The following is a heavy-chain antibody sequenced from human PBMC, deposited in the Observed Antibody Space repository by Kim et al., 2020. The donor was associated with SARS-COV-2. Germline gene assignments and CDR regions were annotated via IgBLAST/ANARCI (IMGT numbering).Heavy chain of an antibody. Sequence: ASVKVSCTASGYTFNSYGISWVRQAPGQGLEWMGWISDYSGKTRYAEKVQGRVTLTIDTSTNTAYLELRGLRFDDTDMYYCARDDGDYAIFDYWGQGTL. CDR1: GYTFNSYG. D-gene: IGHD4-17*01. CDR3: ARDDGDYAIFDY. V-gene: IGHV1-18*01. J-gene: IGHJ4*02. CDR2: ISDYSGKT.